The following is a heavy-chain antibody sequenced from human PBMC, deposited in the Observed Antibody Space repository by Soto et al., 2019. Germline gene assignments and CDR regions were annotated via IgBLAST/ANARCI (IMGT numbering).Heavy chain of an antibody. J-gene: IGHJ1*01. D-gene: IGHD2-15*01. V-gene: IGHV4-34*01. CDR2: INHSGST. Sequence: QVQLQQWGAGLLKPSETLSLTCAVYGGSFSGYYWSWIRQPPGKGLEWIGEINHSGSTNYNPSLKIRVTISVDTSKNQSARKLSSVTAADTAVYYCAREGYCSGGSCYFAEYFQHWGQGTLVTVSS. CDR3: AREGYCSGGSCYFAEYFQH. CDR1: GGSFSGYY.